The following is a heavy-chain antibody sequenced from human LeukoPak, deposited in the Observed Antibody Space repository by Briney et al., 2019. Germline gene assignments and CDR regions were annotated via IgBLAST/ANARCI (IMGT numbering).Heavy chain of an antibody. CDR1: GYTFTDYY. CDR2: VDPEDGET. D-gene: IGHD3-22*01. J-gene: IGHJ4*02. V-gene: IGHV1-69-2*01. CDR3: ATDRQDSSGYFPEN. Sequence: ASVKLSCKVSGYTFTDYYMHWVQQAPGKGLEWMGLVDPEDGETIYAEKFQGRVTITADTSTDTAYMELSSLRSEDTAVYYCATDRQDSSGYFPENWGQGTLVTVSS.